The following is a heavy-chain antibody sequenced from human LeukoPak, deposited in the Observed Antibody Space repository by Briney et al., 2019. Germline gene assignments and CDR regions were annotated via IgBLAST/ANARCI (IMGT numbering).Heavy chain of an antibody. CDR1: GGSISNYY. Sequence: SETLSLTCTVSGGSISNYYWSWIRQPPGKGVEWIGYIYYSVTTNQNPSLKSRVTISVDTSKNQFSLKLSSVTAADTAIYYCATTGDYYFDHWGQGTLVTVSS. V-gene: IGHV4-59*01. J-gene: IGHJ4*02. CDR3: ATTGDYYFDH. D-gene: IGHD7-27*01. CDR2: IYYSVTT.